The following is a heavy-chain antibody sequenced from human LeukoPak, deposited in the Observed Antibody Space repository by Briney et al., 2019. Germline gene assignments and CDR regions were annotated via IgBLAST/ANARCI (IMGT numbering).Heavy chain of an antibody. V-gene: IGHV5-51*01. CDR1: EYSFTSYW. Sequence: GESLKISCKGSEYSFTSYWIGWVRQMPGKGLEWMGIIYPGDSDTRYSPSFQGQVTISADKSISTAYLQWSSLKASDTAMYYCARLTFDSSSSYYFDYWGQGTLVTVSS. D-gene: IGHD6-6*01. CDR3: ARLTFDSSSSYYFDY. J-gene: IGHJ4*02. CDR2: IYPGDSDT.